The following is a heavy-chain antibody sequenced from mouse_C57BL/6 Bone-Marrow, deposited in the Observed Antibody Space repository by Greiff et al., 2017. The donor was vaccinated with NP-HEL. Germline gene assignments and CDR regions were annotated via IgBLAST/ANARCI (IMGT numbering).Heavy chain of an antibody. D-gene: IGHD6-5*01. CDR2: ISSGGSYT. V-gene: IGHV5-6*02. J-gene: IGHJ2*01. CDR3: ARRICPFDY. Sequence: EVMLVESGGDLVKPGGSLKLSCAASGFTFSSYGMSWVRQTPDKRLEWVATISSGGSYTYYPDSVKGRFTISRDNAKNTLYLQMSSLKSEDTAMYYCARRICPFDYWGQGTTLTVSS. CDR1: GFTFSSYG.